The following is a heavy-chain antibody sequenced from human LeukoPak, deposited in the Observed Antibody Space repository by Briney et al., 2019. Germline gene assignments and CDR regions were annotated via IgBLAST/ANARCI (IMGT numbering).Heavy chain of an antibody. CDR1: GFTFSGYA. CDR3: AKSSSSWSYYFNY. J-gene: IGHJ4*02. V-gene: IGHV3-23*01. CDR2: ITITGSSP. Sequence: AGGSLRLPCAASGFTFSGYAMAWVRQAPGKGLEWVSSITITGSSPSYADSVKGRFTVSRDNSKNTLYLQMNSLRAEDTAVYFCAKSSSSWSYYFNYWGQGTLVTVSS. D-gene: IGHD6-13*01.